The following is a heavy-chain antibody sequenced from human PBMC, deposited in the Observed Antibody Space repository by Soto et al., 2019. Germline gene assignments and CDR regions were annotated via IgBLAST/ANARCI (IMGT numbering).Heavy chain of an antibody. CDR1: GYRFSDYG. CDR2: INTDSGNA. V-gene: IGHV1-18*01. J-gene: IGHJ4*02. Sequence: QVHLVQSEGEVKTPGASVKVSCKTSGYRFSDYGISWVREAPGQGLEWMGWINTDSGNATYEQRFECRVTLPTDPPTTTVLLELTSLKFGDAAVFYCASGLIPENYWGQGTRVTVSS. CDR3: ASGLIPENY. D-gene: IGHD3-16*01.